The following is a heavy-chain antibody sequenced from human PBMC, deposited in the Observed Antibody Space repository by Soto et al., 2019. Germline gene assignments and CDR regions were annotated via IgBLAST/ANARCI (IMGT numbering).Heavy chain of an antibody. Sequence: GGSLRLSCAASGFTVSSNYMSWVRQAPGKGLEWVSVIYSGGSTYYADSVKGRFTISRDNSKNTLYLQMNSLRAEDTAVYYCARDNRNDPTYYFDYWGQGTLVTVSS. CDR2: IYSGGST. CDR1: GFTVSSNY. D-gene: IGHD1-1*01. V-gene: IGHV3-66*01. CDR3: ARDNRNDPTYYFDY. J-gene: IGHJ4*02.